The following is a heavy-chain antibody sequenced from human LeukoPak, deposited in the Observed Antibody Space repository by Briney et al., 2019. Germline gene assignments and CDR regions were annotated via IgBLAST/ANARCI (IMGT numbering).Heavy chain of an antibody. CDR1: GFTFSNYA. CDR2: VSRSGDST. Sequence: GGSLRLSCAASGFTFSNYAMTWVRQAPGKGLEWVSAVSRSGDSTYYADSVKGRFTISRDNAKNSLYLQMNSLRAEDTAVYYCARRSPNYYFDYWGQGTPVTVSS. V-gene: IGHV3-21*01. J-gene: IGHJ4*02. CDR3: ARRSPNYYFDY.